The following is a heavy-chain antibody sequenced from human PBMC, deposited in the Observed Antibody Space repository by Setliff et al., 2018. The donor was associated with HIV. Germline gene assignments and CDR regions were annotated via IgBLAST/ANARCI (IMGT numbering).Heavy chain of an antibody. J-gene: IGHJ4*02. V-gene: IGHV7-4-1*02. CDR1: GYTFTTYG. D-gene: IGHD6-19*01. CDR3: ARGSGGAAAEIYRSFDY. Sequence: ASVKVSCKASGYTFTTYGISWVRQAPGRGLEWMGWINSNTGNPTYAQGFTGRFVFSLDTSVSTAYLQISSLKAEDTAVYYCARGSGGAAAEIYRSFDYWGQGTLVTVSS. CDR2: INSNTGNP.